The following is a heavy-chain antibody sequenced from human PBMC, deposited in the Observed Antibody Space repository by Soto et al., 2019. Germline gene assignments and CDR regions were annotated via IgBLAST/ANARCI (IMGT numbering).Heavy chain of an antibody. V-gene: IGHV3-23*01. D-gene: IGHD2-2*01. Sequence: GGSLRLSCVASGFTFSSYAMSWVRQAPGKGLEWVSAITGSGDSTYYADSVKGRFTISRDNSKNTLYLQMNSLRAEDTAVYYCAKGYCSSTSCHMDVWGKGTTVTVSS. CDR1: GFTFSSYA. CDR2: ITGSGDST. J-gene: IGHJ6*04. CDR3: AKGYCSSTSCHMDV.